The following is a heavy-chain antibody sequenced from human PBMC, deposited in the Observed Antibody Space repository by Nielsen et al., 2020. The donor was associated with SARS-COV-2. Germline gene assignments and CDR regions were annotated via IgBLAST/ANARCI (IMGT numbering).Heavy chain of an antibody. J-gene: IGHJ3*02. CDR1: GASISSSSYY. Sequence: SETLSPTCTVSGASISSSSYYWGWIRQPPGKGLEWIGSIYYSGSTYYNPSLKSRVTISVDTSKNQFSLKLSSVTAADTAVYYCARRGDAFDIWGQGTMVTVSS. CDR3: ARRGDAFDI. CDR2: IYYSGST. V-gene: IGHV4-39*01.